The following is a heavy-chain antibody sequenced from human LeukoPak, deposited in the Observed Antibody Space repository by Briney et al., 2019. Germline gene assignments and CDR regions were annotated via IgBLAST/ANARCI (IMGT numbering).Heavy chain of an antibody. CDR1: GFTFSSYG. D-gene: IGHD1-26*01. CDR2: IRYDGSNK. J-gene: IGHJ4*02. V-gene: IGHV3-30*02. Sequence: GGSLRLSCAASGFTFSSYGMHWVRQAPGKGLEWVAFIRYDGSNKYYADSVKGRFTISRDNARNSLYLQMISLRAEDTAVYYCARDRRNTGSFFDSWGQGTLVTVSS. CDR3: ARDRRNTGSFFDS.